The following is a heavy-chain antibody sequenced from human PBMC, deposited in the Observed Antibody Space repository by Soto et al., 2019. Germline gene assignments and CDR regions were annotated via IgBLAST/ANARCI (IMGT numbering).Heavy chain of an antibody. CDR1: GGTFSGYV. J-gene: IGHJ4*02. Sequence: QLVQSGSEVKKPGSSVKVSCQASGGTFSGYVVTWVRQAPGQGLEWMGEFVPLFGTTNYAQRFSGRITITAEQSTSTAYTETRTLRSYDTAAYYCAPHGRGVSSPPYFDTWGKGTLVTVSS. D-gene: IGHD3-16*01. CDR2: FVPLFGTT. V-gene: IGHV1-69*01. CDR3: APHGRGVSSPPYFDT.